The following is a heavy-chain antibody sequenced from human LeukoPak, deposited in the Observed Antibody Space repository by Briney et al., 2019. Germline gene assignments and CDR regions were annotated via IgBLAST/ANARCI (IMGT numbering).Heavy chain of an antibody. CDR2: INWNGGST. V-gene: IGHV3-20*04. CDR1: GFNFNDYG. D-gene: IGHD1-1*01. J-gene: IGHJ4*02. Sequence: PGGSLRLSCAASGFNFNDYGMSWVRQVPGKGVEWVSGINWNGGSTGYADSVKGRFTISRDNAKNSLYLQMNSLRAEDTALYYCARGATGTTFDYWGQGTLVTVSS. CDR3: ARGATGTTFDY.